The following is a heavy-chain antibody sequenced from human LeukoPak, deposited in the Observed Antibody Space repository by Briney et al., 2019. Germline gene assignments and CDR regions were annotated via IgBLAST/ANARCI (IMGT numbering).Heavy chain of an antibody. V-gene: IGHV3-7*01. J-gene: IGHJ4*02. CDR3: ARQTAGFDY. Sequence: GGSLRLSCAASGFTFSRYWMSWVRQAPGKGLEWVANIKEDGSEKYYVDSVKGRLTIFRDNAKNSLYLQMNSLRAEDTAVYYCARQTAGFDYWGQGTLVTVSS. CDR1: GFTFSRYW. CDR2: IKEDGSEK.